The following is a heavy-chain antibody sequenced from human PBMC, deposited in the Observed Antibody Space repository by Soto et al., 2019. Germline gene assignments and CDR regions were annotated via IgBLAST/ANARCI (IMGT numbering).Heavy chain of an antibody. V-gene: IGHV4-59*08. D-gene: IGHD4-4*01. J-gene: IGHJ4*02. CDR2: IYYSGST. Sequence: SETLSLTCAVYGGSFSGYYWSWIRQPPGKGLEWIGVIYYSGSTKYNPSLKSRVTISVDTSKNQFSLKVSSATAADTAVYYCARHSNRNYGLYYFDYWGLGALVTVSS. CDR3: ARHSNRNYGLYYFDY. CDR1: GGSFSGYY.